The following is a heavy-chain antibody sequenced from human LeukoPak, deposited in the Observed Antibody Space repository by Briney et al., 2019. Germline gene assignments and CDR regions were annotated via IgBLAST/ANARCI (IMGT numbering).Heavy chain of an antibody. D-gene: IGHD2-2*01. CDR1: GFTFSTYA. Sequence: GGSLRLSCAASGFTFSTYAMSWFRQAPGKGLEWVSGIGSGGGSTYYADSVKGRFTISRDTSKNTLYLQINSLRAEDTAVYYCAKSRGLSTSGPAYDYWGQGTLVTVSS. J-gene: IGHJ4*02. CDR2: IGSGGGST. V-gene: IGHV3-23*01. CDR3: AKSRGLSTSGPAYDY.